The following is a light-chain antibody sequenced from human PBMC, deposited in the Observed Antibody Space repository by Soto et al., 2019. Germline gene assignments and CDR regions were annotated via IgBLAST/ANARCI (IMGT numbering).Light chain of an antibody. J-gene: IGLJ3*02. Sequence: QPVLTQPPSASGTPGQRVPLSCSGSSSNIGSNTVHWYQQLPGTAPKLLIYSDNQRTSGVPDRFSGSKSGTSASLAISGLLSEDEADYYFATWDDGLNAWVFGGGTKLTVL. CDR2: SDN. CDR1: SSNIGSNT. V-gene: IGLV1-44*01. CDR3: ATWDDGLNAWV.